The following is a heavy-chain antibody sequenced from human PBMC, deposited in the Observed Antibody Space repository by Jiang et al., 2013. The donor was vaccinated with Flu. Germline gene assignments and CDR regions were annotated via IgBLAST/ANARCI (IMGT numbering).Heavy chain of an antibody. CDR2: IIPSLGIP. D-gene: IGHD1-26*01. CDR3: ARDGDVEPSEY. CDR1: GGTFSNYA. Sequence: GAEVKKPGSSVKVSCKASGGTFSNYAISWVRQAPGQGLEWMGAIIPSLGIPNTAQKFQGRVTITADKSTSTAYMELRTLRSEDTAVYYCARDGDVEPSEYWGQGTLVTVSS. V-gene: IGHV1-69*04. J-gene: IGHJ4*02.